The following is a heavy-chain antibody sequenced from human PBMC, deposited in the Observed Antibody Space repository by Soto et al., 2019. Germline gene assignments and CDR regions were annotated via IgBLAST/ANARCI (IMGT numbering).Heavy chain of an antibody. V-gene: IGHV1-46*01. J-gene: IGHJ4*02. D-gene: IGHD3-10*02. CDR3: AREGVSMFFFDY. CDR1: GDTSTNYH. CDR2: INPSGVTI. Sequence: QVQLVQSGAEVKKPGASVKVSCKASGDTSTNYHVHWARQAPRQGLEWMGIINPSGVTISYAQKFQGRLTMTRDTSTSTVYMELTTLRSEDTAVYYCAREGVSMFFFDYWGQGTLVTVSS.